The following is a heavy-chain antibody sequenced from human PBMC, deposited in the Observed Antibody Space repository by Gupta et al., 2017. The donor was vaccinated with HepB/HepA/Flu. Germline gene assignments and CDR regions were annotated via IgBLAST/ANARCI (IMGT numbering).Heavy chain of an antibody. J-gene: IGHJ5*02. CDR3: ARAYTCLDL. Sequence: EVQLVESGGGLGQPGGSLRLSCAASGFTLSRSDIHWVRQVPGRGLVWVSRIKSDGRSTSYADFVRGRFTISRDSAKNTVYLQMNSLRAEDTAVYYCARAYTCLDLWGQGTLVTVSS. CDR1: GFTLSRSD. V-gene: IGHV3-74*01. CDR2: IKSDGRST.